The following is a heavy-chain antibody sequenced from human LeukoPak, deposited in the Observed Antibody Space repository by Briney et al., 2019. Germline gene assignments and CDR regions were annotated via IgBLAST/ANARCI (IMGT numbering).Heavy chain of an antibody. CDR3: ARVSFGSYGFEYYFDY. D-gene: IGHD5-18*01. CDR1: GFTFSSNY. V-gene: IGHV3-53*01. Sequence: GGSLRLSCAASGFTFSSNYMSWVRQAPGKGLEWVSVIYSGGSTYYADSVKGRFTISRDNSKNTLYLQMNSLRAEDTAVYYCARVSFGSYGFEYYFDYWGQGTLVTVSS. CDR2: IYSGGST. J-gene: IGHJ4*02.